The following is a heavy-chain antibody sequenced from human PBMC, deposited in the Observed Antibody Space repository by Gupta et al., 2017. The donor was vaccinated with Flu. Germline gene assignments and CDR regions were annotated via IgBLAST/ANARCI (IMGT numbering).Heavy chain of an antibody. CDR1: SYS. D-gene: IGHD6-19*01. CDR3: ARDSSGSLGTACDI. Sequence: SYSMNWVRQEPGKGLEWVSYISSSSSTIYYADSVKGRFTISRDNAKNSLYLQMNSLRAEDTAGDYCARDSSGSLGTACDIWGQGTMVTVAA. V-gene: IGHV3-48*01. J-gene: IGHJ3*02. CDR2: ISSSSSTI.